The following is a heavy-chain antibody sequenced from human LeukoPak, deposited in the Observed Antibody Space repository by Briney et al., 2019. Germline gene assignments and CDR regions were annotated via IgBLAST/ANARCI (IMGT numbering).Heavy chain of an antibody. CDR3: AREYYDSSGSSYYMDV. V-gene: IGHV3-21*01. J-gene: IGHJ6*03. CDR1: GFTFSSYS. D-gene: IGHD3-22*01. Sequence: GGSLRLSCAASGFTFSSYSMNWVRQAPGKGLEWVSSISSSSSYIYYADSVKGRFTISRDSAKNSLYLQMNSLRAEDTAVYYCAREYYDSSGSSYYMDVWGKGTTVTVS. CDR2: ISSSSSYI.